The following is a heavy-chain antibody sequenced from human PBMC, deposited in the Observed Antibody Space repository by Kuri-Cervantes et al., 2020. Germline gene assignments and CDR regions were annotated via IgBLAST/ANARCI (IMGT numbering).Heavy chain of an antibody. J-gene: IGHJ6*02. CDR3: AREVDTAMVGYGMDV. CDR2: IWYDGTNK. D-gene: IGHD5-18*01. Sequence: GGSLRLSCAASGFTFSSYGMHWVRQAPGKGLEWVAVIWYDGTNKYYADSVKGRFTISRDNAKNSLYLQMNSLRAEDTAVYYCAREVDTAMVGYGMDVWGQGTTVTVSS. CDR1: GFTFSSYG. V-gene: IGHV3-33*01.